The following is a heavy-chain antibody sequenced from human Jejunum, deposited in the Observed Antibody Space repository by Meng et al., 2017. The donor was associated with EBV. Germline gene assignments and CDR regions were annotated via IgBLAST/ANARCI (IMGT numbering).Heavy chain of an antibody. CDR1: GFTFGIYG. V-gene: IGHV3-30-3*01. CDR3: VREVRGCYSAY. J-gene: IGHJ4*02. D-gene: IGHD2-21*01. Sequence: GRLGGSGEGVVHPGKSSALSCGASGFTFGIYGMQWVPQAPGKGLGWVAPISYAGSNKYNADSVESLSTISSDSSTNTLFLKMSSLRAEVTAVYYCVREVRGCYSAYWGQGALVTVSS. CDR2: ISYAGSNK.